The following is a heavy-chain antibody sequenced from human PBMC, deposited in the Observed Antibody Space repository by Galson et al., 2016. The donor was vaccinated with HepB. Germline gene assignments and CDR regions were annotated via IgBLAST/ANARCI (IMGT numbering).Heavy chain of an antibody. Sequence: LRLSCAASGFTFSSYAMHWVRQAPGKGLEWVAVISYDGSRKNYADSVKGRFTISRDNSKNTLYLQLNSLRTEDTAVYYCAKERLATVYYYYDMDVWGHGTTVTVSS. CDR2: ISYDGSRK. V-gene: IGHV3-30*18. CDR3: AKERLATVYYYYDMDV. D-gene: IGHD3-16*01. J-gene: IGHJ6*02. CDR1: GFTFSSYA.